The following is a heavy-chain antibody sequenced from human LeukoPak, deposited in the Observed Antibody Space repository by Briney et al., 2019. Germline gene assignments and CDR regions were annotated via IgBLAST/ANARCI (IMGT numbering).Heavy chain of an antibody. CDR2: FDPEDGET. D-gene: IGHD3-10*01. CDR1: GYTLTELS. V-gene: IGHV1-24*01. CDR3: ATDGPRELLPRPFDY. Sequence: ASVKVSCKVSGYTLTELSMHWVRQAPGKGLEWMGGFDPEDGETIYAQKFQGRVTTTEDTSTDTAYMELSSLRSEDTAVYYCATDGPRELLPRPFDYWGQGTLVTVSS. J-gene: IGHJ4*02.